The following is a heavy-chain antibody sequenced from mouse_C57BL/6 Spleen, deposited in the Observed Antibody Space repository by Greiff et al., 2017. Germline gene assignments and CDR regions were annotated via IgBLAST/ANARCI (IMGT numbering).Heavy chain of an antibody. D-gene: IGHD2-5*01. CDR3: AREGGYSNYRYFDV. CDR2: INPNYGTT. Sequence: EVKLMESGPELVKPGASVKISCKASGYSFTDYNMNWVKQSNGKSLEWIGVINPNYGTTSYNQKFKGKATLTVDQSSSTAYMQLNSLTSEDSAVYYCAREGGYSNYRYFDVWGTGTTVTVSS. CDR1: GYSFTDYN. J-gene: IGHJ1*03. V-gene: IGHV1-39*01.